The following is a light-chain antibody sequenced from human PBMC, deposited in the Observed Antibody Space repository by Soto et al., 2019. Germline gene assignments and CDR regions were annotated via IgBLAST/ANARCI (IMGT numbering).Light chain of an antibody. V-gene: IGKV1-27*01. CDR3: QKYNSAPRT. CDR1: QDISNY. Sequence: DIQMTQSPSSLSASVEERVTITCRASQDISNYLAWYQQKPGKVPKLLIYAASTLQSGVPSRFSGSGSGTDFTLTISGLQPEDVATYYCQKYNSAPRTFGPGTKVDIK. CDR2: AAS. J-gene: IGKJ3*01.